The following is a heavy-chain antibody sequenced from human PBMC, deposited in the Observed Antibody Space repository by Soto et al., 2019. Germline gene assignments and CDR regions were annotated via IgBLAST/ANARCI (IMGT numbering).Heavy chain of an antibody. D-gene: IGHD6-19*01. CDR1: GYTFTSYG. J-gene: IGHJ5*02. CDR2: ISAYNGNT. V-gene: IGHV1-18*01. Sequence: ASVKVSCKASGYTFTSYGISSVRQAPGQGLEWMGWISAYNGNTNYAQKLQGRVTMTTDTSTSTAYMELRSLRSDDTAVYYCARDWQWLIPGWFDPWGQGTLVTVSS. CDR3: ARDWQWLIPGWFDP.